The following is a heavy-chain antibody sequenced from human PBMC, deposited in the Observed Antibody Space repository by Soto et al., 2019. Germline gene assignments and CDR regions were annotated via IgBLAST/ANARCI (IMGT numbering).Heavy chain of an antibody. CDR1: GGSINSGDYY. J-gene: IGHJ4*02. D-gene: IGHD5-12*01. Sequence: SETLSLTCTVSGGSINSGDYYWSWIRQSPGKGLEWIGYIYHNGRTLYNPSLKSRVSISLDTSKNQFSLTLTTVTAADTAVYYCVRHPGRSSGSEIPFDYWGPGTLVTVSS. CDR3: VRHPGRSSGSEIPFDY. CDR2: IYHNGRT. V-gene: IGHV4-30-4*01.